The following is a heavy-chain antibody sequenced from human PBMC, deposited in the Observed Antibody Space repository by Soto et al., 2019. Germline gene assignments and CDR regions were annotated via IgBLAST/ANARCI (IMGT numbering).Heavy chain of an antibody. J-gene: IGHJ4*02. Sequence: PSETLSLTCTVSGGSISSYYWSWIRQPPGKGLEWIGYIYYSGSTNYNPSLKSRVTISVDTSKNQFSLKLSSVTAADTAVYYCARNILEWLLDYWGQGTLVTVSS. CDR3: ARNILEWLLDY. V-gene: IGHV4-59*01. CDR1: GGSISSYY. CDR2: IYYSGST. D-gene: IGHD3-3*01.